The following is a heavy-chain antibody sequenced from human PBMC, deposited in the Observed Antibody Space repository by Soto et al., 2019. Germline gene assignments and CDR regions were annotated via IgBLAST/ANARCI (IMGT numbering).Heavy chain of an antibody. Sequence: EVQLLESGGGLVQPGGSLRLSCAASGFTFSSYAMSWVRQAPGKGLEWVSAISGSGGSTYYADSVKGRFTISRDNSKNTLYLQMNSLRAEDTAVYYCAKDHKGSMWFGEPEGWFDPWGQGTLVTVSS. D-gene: IGHD3-10*01. CDR3: AKDHKGSMWFGEPEGWFDP. J-gene: IGHJ5*02. V-gene: IGHV3-23*01. CDR2: ISGSGGST. CDR1: GFTFSSYA.